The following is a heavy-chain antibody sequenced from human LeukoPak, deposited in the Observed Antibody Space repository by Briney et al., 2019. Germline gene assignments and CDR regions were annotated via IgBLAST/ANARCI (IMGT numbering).Heavy chain of an antibody. CDR2: ISGSGGNT. CDR1: GFTLRSYA. Sequence: GGSLRLSCAASGFTLRSYAMSWVRQAPGKGLEWVSAISGSGGNTYYADSVKGRFTISRDNSKNTLYLQMNSLRAEDTAVYYCARDGGIRPGPYWGQGTLVTVSS. D-gene: IGHD3-16*01. CDR3: ARDGGIRPGPY. V-gene: IGHV3-23*01. J-gene: IGHJ4*02.